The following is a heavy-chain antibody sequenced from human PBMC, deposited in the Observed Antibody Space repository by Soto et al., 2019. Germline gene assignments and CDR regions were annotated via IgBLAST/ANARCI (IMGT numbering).Heavy chain of an antibody. J-gene: IGHJ6*02. V-gene: IGHV5-51*01. CDR1: GYSFTSYW. Sequence: GESLKISCKGSGYSFTSYWIGWVRQMPGKGLEWMGIIYPGDSDTIYSPSFQVHVTISADKSISTAYLQWSSLRAWDTAMYYCARQTPQNYYYGMDVWGQGTTVTVSS. CDR2: IYPGDSDT. CDR3: ARQTPQNYYYGMDV.